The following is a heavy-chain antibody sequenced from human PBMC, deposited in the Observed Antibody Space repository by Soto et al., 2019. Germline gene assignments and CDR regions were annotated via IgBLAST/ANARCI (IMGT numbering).Heavy chain of an antibody. D-gene: IGHD2-2*01. CDR3: ARDDVVVPAALYSFNY. V-gene: IGHV1-46*01. Sequence: QVQLMQSGAEVKKPGASVKLSCKASGYTFTSYYMHWVRQAPGQGLEWMGIINPSGGSTTYPQKFQGRVTMTRDTSTTTVYMELSSLRSEDTAVYYCARDDVVVPAALYSFNYWGQGTLVTVSS. CDR2: INPSGGST. J-gene: IGHJ4*02. CDR1: GYTFTSYY.